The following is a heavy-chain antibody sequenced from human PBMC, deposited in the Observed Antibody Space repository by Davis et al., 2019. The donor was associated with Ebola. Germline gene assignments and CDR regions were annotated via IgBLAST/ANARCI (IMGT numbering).Heavy chain of an antibody. J-gene: IGHJ4*02. CDR3: ARDKVVISYFDY. CDR1: GLTFSRYA. Sequence: PGGSLRLSCAASGLTFSRYAMHWVRQAPGKGLEWVAVISYDGSNKYYADSVKGRFTISRDNSKNTLYLQMNSLRAEDTAVYYCARDKVVISYFDYWGQGTLVTVSS. D-gene: IGHD3-22*01. V-gene: IGHV3-30-3*01. CDR2: ISYDGSNK.